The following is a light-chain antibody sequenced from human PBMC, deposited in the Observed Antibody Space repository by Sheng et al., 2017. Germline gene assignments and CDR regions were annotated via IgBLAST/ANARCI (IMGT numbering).Light chain of an antibody. J-gene: IGLJ2*01. V-gene: IGLV2-14*02. CDR1: SSDVGSYNL. Sequence: QSALTQPASVSGSPGQSITISCTGTSSDVGSYNLVSWYQQHPGKAPKLMIYEVSKRPSGVSDRFSGSKSGNTASLTISGLQAEDEADYYCSSYTSSYTVIFGGGSKLTVL. CDR3: SSYTSSYTVI. CDR2: EVS.